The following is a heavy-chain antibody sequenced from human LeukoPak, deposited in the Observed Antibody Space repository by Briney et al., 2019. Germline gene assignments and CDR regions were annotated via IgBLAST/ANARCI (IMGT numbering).Heavy chain of an antibody. Sequence: GGSLRLSCTASGFTFNNYWMHWVHQAPGKGPVWVSRINTDGSSTSYADSVKGRFTISRDNAKNTLYLQMNSLRAEDTAVYYCAKELNYYDSSGYSYWGQGTLVTVSS. V-gene: IGHV3-74*01. D-gene: IGHD3-22*01. CDR2: INTDGSST. CDR3: AKELNYYDSSGYSY. CDR1: GFTFNNYW. J-gene: IGHJ4*02.